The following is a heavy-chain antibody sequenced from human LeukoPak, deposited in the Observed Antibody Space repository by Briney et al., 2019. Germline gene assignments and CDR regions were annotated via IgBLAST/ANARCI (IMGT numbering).Heavy chain of an antibody. D-gene: IGHD5-24*01. Sequence: SETLSLTCTVSGGSISSYYWSWIRQPPGKGLEWIGYIYYSGSTNYNPSLKSRVTISVDTSKNQFSLKLSSVTAVDTAVYYCAREGDGYNDYYFDYWGQGTLVTVSS. CDR1: GGSISSYY. CDR3: AREGDGYNDYYFDY. J-gene: IGHJ4*02. V-gene: IGHV4-59*01. CDR2: IYYSGST.